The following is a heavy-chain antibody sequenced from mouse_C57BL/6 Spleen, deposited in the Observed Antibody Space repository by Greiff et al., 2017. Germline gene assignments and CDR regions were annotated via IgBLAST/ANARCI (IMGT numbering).Heavy chain of an antibody. Sequence: QVQLKQSGPELVKPGASVKISCKASGYTFTDYYINWVKQRPGQGLEWIGWIFPGSGSTYYNEKFKGKATLTVDKSSSTAYMLLSSLTSEDSAVYFCARVYDYDVGYAMDYWGQGTSVTVSS. CDR3: ARVYDYDVGYAMDY. J-gene: IGHJ4*01. CDR1: GYTFTDYY. CDR2: IFPGSGST. V-gene: IGHV1-75*01. D-gene: IGHD2-4*01.